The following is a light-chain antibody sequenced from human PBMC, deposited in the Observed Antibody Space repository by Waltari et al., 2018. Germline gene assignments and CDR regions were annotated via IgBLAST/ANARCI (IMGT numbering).Light chain of an antibody. Sequence: DIQLTQSPSSLSASVGDRVTINCRASQSISSYLNWYQQKPGKAPKLLIYAASSLQSGVPSRFSGSGSGTDFTLTISSLQPEDFATYYCQQSYTTPVYTFGQGTKLDMK. J-gene: IGKJ2*01. CDR1: QSISSY. CDR3: QQSYTTPVYT. V-gene: IGKV1-39*01. CDR2: AAS.